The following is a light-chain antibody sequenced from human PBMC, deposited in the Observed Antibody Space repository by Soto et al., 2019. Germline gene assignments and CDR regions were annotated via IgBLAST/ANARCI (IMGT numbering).Light chain of an antibody. Sequence: EIVLTQSPGTLSLSPGERATLSCRASQTISSSFLAWYQQKPGQAPRLLIYRASRRAPGIPDRFSGSGSWTDFTLTISSLEPEDFAVYYCHQFGSSPLDTFGPGTKVEIK. J-gene: IGKJ3*01. CDR1: QTISSSF. V-gene: IGKV3-20*01. CDR3: HQFGSSPLDT. CDR2: RAS.